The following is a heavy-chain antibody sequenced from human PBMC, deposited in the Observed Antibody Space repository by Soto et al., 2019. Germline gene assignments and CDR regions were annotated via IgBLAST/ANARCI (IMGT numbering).Heavy chain of an antibody. D-gene: IGHD2-15*01. CDR3: AKEESGGSWHYLGN. CDR1: GFTFSSYA. J-gene: IGHJ4*02. V-gene: IGHV3-23*01. Sequence: EVQLLESGGGLVQPGGSLRLSCAASGFTFSSYAMSWVRQAPGKGLEWVSAISGSGGGTYYADSVKGRFTVSRDNSKNTLYLQTNSLRTEDTAVYYCAKEESGGSWHYLGNSGQGTLVTVSS. CDR2: ISGSGGGT.